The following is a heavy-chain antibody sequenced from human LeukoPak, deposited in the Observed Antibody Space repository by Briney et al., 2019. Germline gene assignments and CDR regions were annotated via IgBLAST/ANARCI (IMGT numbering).Heavy chain of an antibody. V-gene: IGHV4-38-2*02. J-gene: IGHJ4*02. Sequence: SETLSLTCTVPGYSISSGYYWGWIRQPPGKGLEWIGSIYHSGRTFYNPSLKSRVTISVDTSKNQFSLKLTSVTAADTAVYYCARLYHPATQFDYWGQGTLVTVSS. CDR1: GYSISSGYY. D-gene: IGHD5-24*01. CDR3: ARLYHPATQFDY. CDR2: IYHSGRT.